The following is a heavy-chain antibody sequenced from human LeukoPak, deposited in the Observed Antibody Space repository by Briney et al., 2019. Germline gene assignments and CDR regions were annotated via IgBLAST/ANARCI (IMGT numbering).Heavy chain of an antibody. V-gene: IGHV3-33*01. CDR3: ARDLGEFDY. J-gene: IGHJ4*02. Sequence: GGSLRLSCAASGFTFSSYGMHWVRQAPGKGLEWVAVIWYDGSNKYYADSVKGRFTISRDNSKNTLYLQMNSLRAEDTAVYCCARDLGEFDYWGQGTLVTVSS. D-gene: IGHD3-16*01. CDR2: IWYDGSNK. CDR1: GFTFSSYG.